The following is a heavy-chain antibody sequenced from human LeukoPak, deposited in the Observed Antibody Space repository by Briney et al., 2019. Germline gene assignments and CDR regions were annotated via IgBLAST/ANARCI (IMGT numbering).Heavy chain of an antibody. J-gene: IGHJ4*02. Sequence: GGSLRLSCAASGFTFSNYAMTWVRQAPGKGLEWVSSISASGDRTYYTESVKGRFTVSRDNSKNTLYLQMNSLRAEDTAVYYCAKDEPITIFGVVIIFDYWGQGTLVTVSS. V-gene: IGHV3-23*01. D-gene: IGHD3-3*01. CDR2: ISASGDRT. CDR3: AKDEPITIFGVVIIFDY. CDR1: GFTFSNYA.